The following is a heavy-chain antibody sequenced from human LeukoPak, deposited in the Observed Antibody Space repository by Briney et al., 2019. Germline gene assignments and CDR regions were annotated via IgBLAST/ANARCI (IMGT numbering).Heavy chain of an antibody. CDR1: GFTFSSYS. D-gene: IGHD3-22*01. CDR2: ISSSSSYI. V-gene: IGHV3-21*01. Sequence: GGSLRLSCAASGFTFSSYSVNWVRQAPGKGLEWVSSISSSSSYIYYADSVKGRFTISRDNAKNSLYLQMNSLRAEDTAVYYCARAQYYYDSSGYYYFDYWGQGTLVTVSS. J-gene: IGHJ4*02. CDR3: ARAQYYYDSSGYYYFDY.